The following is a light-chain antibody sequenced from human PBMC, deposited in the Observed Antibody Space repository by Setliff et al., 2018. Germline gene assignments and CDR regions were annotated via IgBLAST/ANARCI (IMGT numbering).Light chain of an antibody. J-gene: IGLJ1*01. V-gene: IGLV2-8*01. CDR1: SSDVGGYNY. CDR2: EVS. Sequence: QSVLTQPPSASESPGQSVTISCTGTSSDVGGYNYVSWYQQHPGKAPKLMIYEVSKWPSGVPDRFSGSKSGNTASLTVSGLQAEDEADYYCSSYAGSNNYVFGTGTRSPS. CDR3: SSYAGSNNYV.